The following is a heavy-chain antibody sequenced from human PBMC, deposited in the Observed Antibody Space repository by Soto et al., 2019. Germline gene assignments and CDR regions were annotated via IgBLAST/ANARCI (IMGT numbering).Heavy chain of an antibody. Sequence: GGSLRLSCAASGFTFNYFTMNWVRQAPGKGLEWVSYISDSSRTVNYADSVKGRFTISRDNAKNSLYLQMNSLRDEDTAVYYWLRQVDLGYCSSPSCYKNVGYFDFWGQGTLVTVSS. CDR2: ISDSSRTV. CDR3: LRQVDLGYCSSPSCYKNVGYFDF. D-gene: IGHD2-2*02. CDR1: GFTFNYFT. J-gene: IGHJ4*02. V-gene: IGHV3-48*02.